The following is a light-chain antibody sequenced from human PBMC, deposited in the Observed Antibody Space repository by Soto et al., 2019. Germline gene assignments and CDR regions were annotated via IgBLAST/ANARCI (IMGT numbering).Light chain of an antibody. Sequence: EVVLTQSPATLSLSPGERATLSCRASQSISNYLAWYQKKPGQPPRLLIYDASNRATGIPARFSGSGSGTDFTLTINSLEPEDFAVYYCHQLNFGGGTRVEIK. CDR2: DAS. CDR3: HQLN. V-gene: IGKV3-11*01. J-gene: IGKJ4*01. CDR1: QSISNY.